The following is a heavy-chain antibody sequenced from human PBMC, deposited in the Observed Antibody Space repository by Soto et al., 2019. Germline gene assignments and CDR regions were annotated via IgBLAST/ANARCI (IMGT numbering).Heavy chain of an antibody. D-gene: IGHD2-8*02. Sequence: GGSLRLSCAASGFTFSSYSMNWVRQAPGKGLEWVSSISSSSSYIYYADSVKGRFTISRDNAKNSLYLQMNSLRAEDTAVYYCARNNYVHVLGDYYYYMDVWGKGTTVTVSS. J-gene: IGHJ6*03. V-gene: IGHV3-21*01. CDR2: ISSSSSYI. CDR3: ARNNYVHVLGDYYYYMDV. CDR1: GFTFSSYS.